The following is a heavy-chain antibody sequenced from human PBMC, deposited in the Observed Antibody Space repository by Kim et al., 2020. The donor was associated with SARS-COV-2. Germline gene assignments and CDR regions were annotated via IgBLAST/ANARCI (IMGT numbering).Heavy chain of an antibody. CDR3: ARAKSYYDFWSGYYFKGVGYYFDY. J-gene: IGHJ4*02. CDR2: MNPNSGNT. D-gene: IGHD3-3*01. CDR1: GYTFTSYD. V-gene: IGHV1-8*01. Sequence: ASVKVSCKASGYTFTSYDINWVRQATGQGLEWMGWMNPNSGNTGYAQKFQGRVTMTRNTSISTAYMELSSLRSEDTAVYYCARAKSYYDFWSGYYFKGVGYYFDYWGQGTLVTVSS.